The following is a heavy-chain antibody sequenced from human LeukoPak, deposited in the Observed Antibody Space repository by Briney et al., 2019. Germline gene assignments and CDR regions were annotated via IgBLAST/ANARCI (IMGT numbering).Heavy chain of an antibody. CDR3: AKDERKTVTNLYFDY. J-gene: IGHJ4*02. CDR1: GFTFSSYA. V-gene: IGHV3-23*01. CDR2: ISGSGGST. Sequence: PGGSLRLSCAASGFTFSSYAMSWVRQAPGKGLEWVSAISGSGGSTYYADSVKGRFTISRDNSKNTLYLQMNSLRAEDTAVYYCAKDERKTVTNLYFDYWGQGTLVTVSS. D-gene: IGHD4-17*01.